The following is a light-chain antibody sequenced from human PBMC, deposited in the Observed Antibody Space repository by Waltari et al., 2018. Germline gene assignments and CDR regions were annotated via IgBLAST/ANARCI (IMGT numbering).Light chain of an antibody. CDR3: QQRSNWPLT. Sequence: EIVLTQSPATLSLSPGERAPLSCRASQCVSSYLAWYQQKPGQAHRLLIYDASNRATGIPARFSGSGSGTDFTLTISSLEPEDFAVYYCQQRSNWPLTFGGGTKVEIK. V-gene: IGKV3-11*01. CDR1: QCVSSY. CDR2: DAS. J-gene: IGKJ4*01.